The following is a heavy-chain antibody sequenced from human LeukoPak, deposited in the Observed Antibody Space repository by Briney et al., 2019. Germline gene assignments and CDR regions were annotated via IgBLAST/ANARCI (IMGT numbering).Heavy chain of an antibody. CDR1: GGFLTGYY. J-gene: IGHJ4*02. CDR2: IHYTGAT. Sequence: SETLSLTCAVYGGFLTGYYWSWIRQPPGKGLEWVGEIHYTGATSYNPSLKSRATISIDTSKNQVSLKPSSVTAADSAVYYCARGNILSGYCFDFWGQGALVTVSS. CDR3: ARGNILSGYCFDF. V-gene: IGHV4-34*01. D-gene: IGHD3-9*01.